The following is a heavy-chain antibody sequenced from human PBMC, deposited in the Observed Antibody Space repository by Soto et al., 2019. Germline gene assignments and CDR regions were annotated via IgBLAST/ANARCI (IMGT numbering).Heavy chain of an antibody. CDR1: GFTFSDYG. D-gene: IGHD3-3*01. J-gene: IGHJ6*02. CDR2: IGASGGST. Sequence: PGGSLRLSCAASGFTFSDYGMSWVRQAPGKGLEWVSGIGASGGSTYYADSVKGRFTISRDNSRNTLYLQMNSLRVEDTAVYYCVRQTPMYYDFWSGPRYYYYGMDVWGQGTTVTVSS. CDR3: VRQTPMYYDFWSGPRYYYYGMDV. V-gene: IGHV3-23*01.